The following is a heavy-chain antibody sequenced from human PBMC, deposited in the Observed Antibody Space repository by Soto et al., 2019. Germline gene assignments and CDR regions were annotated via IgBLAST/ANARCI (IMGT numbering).Heavy chain of an antibody. Sequence: EVQLLESGGALGQPGGSLRLSCEVSGFTFRDYAMSWVRQAPGKGLEWVSTVSGSLDSAYYSDAVKGRFTVSRDHSRNVLYLQMDSLRAEDTGVYYCAKDSGLPGDFGILIQAFDIWGQGTLVTVSS. CDR1: GFTFRDYA. V-gene: IGHV3-23*01. D-gene: IGHD3-10*01. CDR3: AKDSGLPGDFGILIQAFDI. CDR2: VSGSLDSA. J-gene: IGHJ3*02.